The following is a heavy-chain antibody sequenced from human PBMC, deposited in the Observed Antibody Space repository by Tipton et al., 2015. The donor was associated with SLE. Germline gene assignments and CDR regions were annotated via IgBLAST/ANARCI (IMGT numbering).Heavy chain of an antibody. J-gene: IGHJ3*02. D-gene: IGHD4-17*01. CDR2: IYYSGST. Sequence: TLSLTCTVSGGSISSYYWSWIRQPAGKGLEWIGYIYYSGSTNYNPSLKSRVTISVDTSKNQFSLKLSSVTAADTAVYYCARDGGVDYGDYNAFDIWGQGTMVTVSS. CDR3: ARDGGVDYGDYNAFDI. CDR1: GGSISSYY. V-gene: IGHV4-59*01.